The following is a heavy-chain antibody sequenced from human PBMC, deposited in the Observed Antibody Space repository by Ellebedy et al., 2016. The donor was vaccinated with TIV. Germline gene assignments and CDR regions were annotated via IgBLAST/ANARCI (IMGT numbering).Heavy chain of an antibody. Sequence: GESLKISXAASGFTFSSYWMGWVRQVPGKGLEWVAGTNKDASDKYYVDSVKGRFLISSDNAKSSLDVQMNSLRAEDTAVYYCAREINMIAMVGTLDPWGQGTLVTVSS. CDR3: AREINMIAMVGTLDP. CDR1: GFTFSSYW. CDR2: TNKDASDK. D-gene: IGHD3-22*01. J-gene: IGHJ5*02. V-gene: IGHV3-7*03.